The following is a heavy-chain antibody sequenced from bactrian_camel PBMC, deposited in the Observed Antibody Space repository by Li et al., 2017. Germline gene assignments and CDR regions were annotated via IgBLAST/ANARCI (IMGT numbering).Heavy chain of an antibody. CDR3: VMSSGHNAFTY. CDR2: VSRAGTTT. CDR1: GLSFAAYY. J-gene: IGHJ4*01. V-gene: IGHV3S40*01. Sequence: VQLVESGGGLVQPGGSLRLSCAASGLSFAAYYMTWVRQAPGKGLEWVSTVSRAGTTTYYGDSVKGRFICSRDNAKNTVYLQMNSPKPEDTAVYYCVMSSGHNAFTYWGQGTQVTVS.